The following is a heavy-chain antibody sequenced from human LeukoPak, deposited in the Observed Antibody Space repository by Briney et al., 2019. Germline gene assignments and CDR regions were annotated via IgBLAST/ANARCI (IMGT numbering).Heavy chain of an antibody. CDR2: ISYDGSNK. D-gene: IGHD1-26*01. V-gene: IGHV3-30*03. Sequence: GGSLRLSCAASGFTFSSYGMHWVRQAPGKGLEWVAVISYDGSNKYYADSVKGRFTISRDNSKNTLYLQMNSLRAEDMAVYYCARNSRVGAPLRFAGYYWGQGTLVTVSS. CDR3: ARNSRVGAPLRFAGYY. J-gene: IGHJ4*02. CDR1: GFTFSSYG.